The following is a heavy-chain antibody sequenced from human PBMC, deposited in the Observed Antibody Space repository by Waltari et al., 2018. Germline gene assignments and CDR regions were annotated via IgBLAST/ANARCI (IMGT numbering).Heavy chain of an antibody. CDR1: GYTFTSYY. D-gene: IGHD2-15*01. J-gene: IGHJ4*02. V-gene: IGHV1-46*01. Sequence: QVQLVQSGAEVKKPGASVKVSCTASGYTFTSYYMHWVRQAPGQGLEWMGIINPSGGSTSYAQKFQGRVTMNRDTSTSTVYMELSSLRSEDTAVYYCARDMGRYCSGGSCDKGFDYWGQGTLVTVSS. CDR3: ARDMGRYCSGGSCDKGFDY. CDR2: INPSGGST.